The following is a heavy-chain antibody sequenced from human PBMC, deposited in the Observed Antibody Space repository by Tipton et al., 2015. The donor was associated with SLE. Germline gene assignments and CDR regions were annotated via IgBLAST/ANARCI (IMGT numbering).Heavy chain of an antibody. Sequence: TLSLTCTVSGGSISSSHYWSWIRQPPGKGLGWIGYIYYSGGTNYNPSLKSRVTISVDTSKNQFSLKLSSVTAADTAVYYCARDLGVVVAVAFDTWGQGTMGTGSS. D-gene: IGHD2-15*01. CDR2: IYYSGGT. CDR1: GGSISSSHY. J-gene: IGHJ3*02. CDR3: ARDLGVVVAVAFDT. V-gene: IGHV4-59*11.